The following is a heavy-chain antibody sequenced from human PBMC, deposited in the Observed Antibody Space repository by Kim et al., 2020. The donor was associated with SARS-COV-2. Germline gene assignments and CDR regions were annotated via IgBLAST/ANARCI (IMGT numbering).Heavy chain of an antibody. CDR1: GYSFTSYW. J-gene: IGHJ4*02. D-gene: IGHD3-9*01. V-gene: IGHV5-51*01. Sequence: GESLKISCKGSGYSFTSYWIGWVRQMPGKGLEWMGIIYPGDSDTRYSPSFQGQVTISADKSISTAYLQWSSLKASDTAMYYCARHRTDYDILTGRREGMCDYWGQGTLVTVSS. CDR3: ARHRTDYDILTGRREGMCDY. CDR2: IYPGDSDT.